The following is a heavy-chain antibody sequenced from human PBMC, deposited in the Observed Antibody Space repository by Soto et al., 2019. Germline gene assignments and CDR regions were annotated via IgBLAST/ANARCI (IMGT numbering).Heavy chain of an antibody. CDR1: GFTFSSFW. CDR3: AKRGVDTFGLSY. Sequence: EVQLVESGGGLVQPGGSLRLSCAVSGFTFSSFWMHWVRQAPGEGLVWVSRINTDCSSTSYADSVKRRFTSSRDNAKNKLYVQMQSLRVEDTAMYYCAKRGVDTFGLSYWGQGTLVTVSS. D-gene: IGHD3-10*01. J-gene: IGHJ4*02. V-gene: IGHV3-74*01. CDR2: INTDCSST.